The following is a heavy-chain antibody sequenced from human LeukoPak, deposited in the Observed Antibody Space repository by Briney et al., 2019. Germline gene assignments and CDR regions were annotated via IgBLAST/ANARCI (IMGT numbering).Heavy chain of an antibody. CDR3: VRNDGDNAFDI. J-gene: IGHJ3*02. D-gene: IGHD4-17*01. CDR1: RFTFSTYS. Sequence: GGSLRLSCAASRFTFSTYSMNWVRQAPGRGLEWVSYISSSSTNIYYKDSVKGRFTISRDNAKDSLYLHMTSLRAEDTAVYYCVRNDGDNAFDIWGQGTMVIVSS. V-gene: IGHV3-48*01. CDR2: ISSSSTNI.